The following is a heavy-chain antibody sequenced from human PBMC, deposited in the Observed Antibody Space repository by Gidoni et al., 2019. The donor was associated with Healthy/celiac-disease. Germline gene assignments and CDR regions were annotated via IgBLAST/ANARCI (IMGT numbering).Heavy chain of an antibody. CDR1: GGSIRSYY. CDR2: IYYSGST. V-gene: IGHV4-59*01. Sequence: QVQLQASGPGLLKPSETLSLTCTVSGGSIRSYYWIWIRQPPGKGLEWIGSIYYSGSTNYNPSLKSRVTISVDTSKNQFSLKLSSVTAADTAVYYCASLFAARPHRYYYYYMDVWGKGTTVTVSS. CDR3: ASLFAARPHRYYYYYMDV. J-gene: IGHJ6*03. D-gene: IGHD6-6*01.